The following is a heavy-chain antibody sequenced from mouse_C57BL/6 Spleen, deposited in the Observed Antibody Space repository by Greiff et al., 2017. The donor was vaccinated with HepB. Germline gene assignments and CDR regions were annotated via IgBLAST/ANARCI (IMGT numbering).Heavy chain of an antibody. Sequence: VKLMESGAELVKPGASVKLSCKASGYTFTEYTIHWVKQRSGQGLEWIGWFYPGSGSIKYNEKFKDKATLTADKSSSTVYMELSRLTSEDSAVYFCARHEGGDYYGHWYFDVWGTGTTVTVSS. CDR3: ARHEGGDYYGHWYFDV. J-gene: IGHJ1*03. CDR1: GYTFTEYT. V-gene: IGHV1-62-2*01. D-gene: IGHD1-1*01. CDR2: FYPGSGSI.